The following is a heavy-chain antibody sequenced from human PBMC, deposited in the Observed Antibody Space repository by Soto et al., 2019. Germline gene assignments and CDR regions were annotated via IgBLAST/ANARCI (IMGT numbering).Heavy chain of an antibody. D-gene: IGHD2-15*01. CDR3: ARDDCSGGSCYSEFDY. J-gene: IGHJ4*02. CDR1: GGSISSYY. Sequence: SETLSLTCTVSGGSISSYYWSWIRQPAGKGLEWIGRIYTGGRSNYNASLKSRVTMSVDTSKNQFSLKLSSVTAADTAVYYCARDDCSGGSCYSEFDYWGQGTLVTVSS. CDR2: IYTGGRS. V-gene: IGHV4-4*07.